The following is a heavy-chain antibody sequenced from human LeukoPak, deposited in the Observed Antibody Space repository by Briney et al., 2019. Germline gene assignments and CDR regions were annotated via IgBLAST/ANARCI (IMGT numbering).Heavy chain of an antibody. D-gene: IGHD6-19*01. CDR2: IYYSGSP. V-gene: IGHV4-59*08. CDR3: ARRGRAVGGFDY. CDR1: GGSISSYY. Sequence: SETLSLTCTVSGGSISSYYWSWIRQPPGKGLEWIGYIYYSGSPNYNPSLKSRVTISVDTSKNQFSLKLSSVTAADTAVYYCARRGRAVGGFDYWGRGTLVTVSS. J-gene: IGHJ4*02.